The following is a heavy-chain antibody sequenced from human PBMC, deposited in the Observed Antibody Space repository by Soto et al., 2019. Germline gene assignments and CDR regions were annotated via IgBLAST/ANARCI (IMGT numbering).Heavy chain of an antibody. D-gene: IGHD3-10*01. CDR1: GGSISSSSYY. Sequence: LSLTCTVSGGSISSSSYYWGWIRQPPGKGLEWIGSIYYSGSTYYNPSLKSRVTISVDTSKNQFSLKLSSVTAADTAVYYCARLRRADAGAYYSDVWGQGTTVTVSS. J-gene: IGHJ6*02. CDR3: ARLRRADAGAYYSDV. V-gene: IGHV4-39*01. CDR2: IYYSGST.